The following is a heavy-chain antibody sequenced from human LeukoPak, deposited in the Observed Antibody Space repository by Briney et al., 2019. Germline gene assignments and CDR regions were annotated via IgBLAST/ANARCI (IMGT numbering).Heavy chain of an antibody. V-gene: IGHV4-61*02. J-gene: IGHJ3*02. CDR3: AREAYYYDSSGYVYAFDI. D-gene: IGHD3-22*01. CDR2: IYTSGST. Sequence: SETLSLTCTVSGGSISSGSYYWSWIRQPAGKGLEWIGRIYTSGSTDYNPSLKSRVTISVDTSKNQFSLKLSSVTAADTAVYYCAREAYYYDSSGYVYAFDIWGQGTMVTVSS. CDR1: GGSISSGSYY.